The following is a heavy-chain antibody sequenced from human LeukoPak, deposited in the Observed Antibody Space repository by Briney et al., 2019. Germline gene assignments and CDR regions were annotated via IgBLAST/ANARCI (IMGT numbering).Heavy chain of an antibody. CDR3: AREGPATIIAEVHFDY. V-gene: IGHV1-18*01. Sequence: GASVKVSCKASGYTFSTYGISWVRQAPGQGLEWMGWISPYNGNTNYAQALQGRVTMTTDTSTTTAYMELRSLRSDDTAVYYCAREGPATIIAEVHFDYWGQGTLVTVSS. CDR1: GYTFSTYG. D-gene: IGHD2-2*01. J-gene: IGHJ4*02. CDR2: ISPYNGNT.